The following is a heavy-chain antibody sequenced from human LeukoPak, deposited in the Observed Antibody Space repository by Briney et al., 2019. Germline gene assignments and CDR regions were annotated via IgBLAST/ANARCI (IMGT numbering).Heavy chain of an antibody. J-gene: IGHJ4*02. CDR1: GGSISSYY. CDR2: IYYSGST. CDR3: ARDGGEGGATFDY. Sequence: PSETLSLTCTVSGGSISSYYWSWIRQPPGKGLEWIGYIYYSGSTTYNPSLKSRVTISVDTSKNQFSLKLSSVPAADTAVYYCARDGGEGGATFDYWGQGTLVTVSS. V-gene: IGHV4-59*01. D-gene: IGHD1-26*01.